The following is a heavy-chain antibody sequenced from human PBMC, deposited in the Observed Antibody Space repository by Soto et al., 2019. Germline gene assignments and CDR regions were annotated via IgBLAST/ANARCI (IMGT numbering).Heavy chain of an antibody. CDR1: GFTFSSYA. D-gene: IGHD6-13*01. J-gene: IGHJ6*02. V-gene: IGHV3-23*01. Sequence: GALRLSCAASGFTFSSYAMSWVRQAPGKGLEWVSAISGSGGSTYYADSVKGRFTISRDNSKNTLYLQMNSLRAEDTAVYYCAKDYGSSWYLDYGMDVWGQGTTVTVSS. CDR2: ISGSGGST. CDR3: AKDYGSSWYLDYGMDV.